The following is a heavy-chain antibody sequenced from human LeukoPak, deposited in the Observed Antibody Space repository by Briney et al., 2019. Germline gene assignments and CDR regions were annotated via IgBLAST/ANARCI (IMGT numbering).Heavy chain of an antibody. V-gene: IGHV1-18*01. CDR1: GYTFTNFG. D-gene: IGHD3-10*01. CDR3: ARDAAMVPYYFDS. Sequence: ASVKVSCKASGYTFTNFGITWVRQAPGQGLEWMGWISAYNGNTSYAQNLQGRVTMTTDTSTSTAYMELRSLRSADTAVYYCARDAAMVPYYFDSCGQGTLVTVSS. J-gene: IGHJ4*02. CDR2: ISAYNGNT.